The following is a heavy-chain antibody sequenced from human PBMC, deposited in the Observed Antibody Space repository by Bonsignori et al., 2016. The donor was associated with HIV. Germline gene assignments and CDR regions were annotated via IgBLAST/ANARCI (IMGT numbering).Heavy chain of an antibody. V-gene: IGHV3-9*01. Sequence: SLKISCAASGFIFDDYAMHWVRQVPGKGLEWVSSISWHGETLVYADSVRGRFTISRDNAKRSLHLQMDSLRIEDTALYHCVKGLDDLGTSWGQGTLVTVSS. CDR2: ISWHGETL. D-gene: IGHD3/OR15-3a*01. CDR1: GFIFDDYA. CDR3: VKGLDDLGTS. J-gene: IGHJ5*02.